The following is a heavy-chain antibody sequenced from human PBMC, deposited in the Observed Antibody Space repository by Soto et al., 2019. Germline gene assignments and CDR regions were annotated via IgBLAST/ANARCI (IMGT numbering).Heavy chain of an antibody. CDR2: IYPGDSDT. CDR3: AVYDYCSGGSCYLDY. D-gene: IGHD2-15*01. Sequence: GESLKISCKGSGYTFTDYWIGWVRQLPGKGLEWVGIIYPGDSDTRYSPSFQGQVTIPADKSISTAYLQWSSLKASDTAMYYCAVYDYCSGGSCYLDYWGQGTLVTVS. V-gene: IGHV5-51*01. CDR1: GYTFTDYW. J-gene: IGHJ4*02.